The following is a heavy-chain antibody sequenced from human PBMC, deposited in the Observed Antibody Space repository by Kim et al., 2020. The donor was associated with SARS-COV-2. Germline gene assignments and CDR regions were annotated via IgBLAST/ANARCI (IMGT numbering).Heavy chain of an antibody. Sequence: SETLSLTCAVYGGSFSGYYWSWIRQPPGKGLEWIGEINHSGSTNYNPSLKSRVTISVDTSKNQFSLKLSSVTAADTAVYYCARGPSIAAPYYFDYWGQGT. CDR3: ARGPSIAAPYYFDY. J-gene: IGHJ4*02. V-gene: IGHV4-34*01. D-gene: IGHD6-6*01. CDR1: GGSFSGYY. CDR2: INHSGST.